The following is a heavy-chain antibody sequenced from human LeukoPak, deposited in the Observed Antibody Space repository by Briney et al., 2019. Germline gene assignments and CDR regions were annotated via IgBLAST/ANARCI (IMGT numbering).Heavy chain of an antibody. V-gene: IGHV4-4*07. CDR2: IYTSGRI. J-gene: IGHJ4*02. CDR3: ARDLGGGSPG. Sequence: SSETLSLTCTVSGGYISSYYWSWIRQPAGKGLEWLGLIYTSGRINFNSSLKSRLPISVDTSKNQFSLELRSVTAADTAVYYCARDLGGGSPGWGQGTLVTVSS. D-gene: IGHD2-15*01. CDR1: GGYISSYY.